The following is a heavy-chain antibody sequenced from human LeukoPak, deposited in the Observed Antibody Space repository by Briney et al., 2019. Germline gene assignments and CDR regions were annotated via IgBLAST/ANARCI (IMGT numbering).Heavy chain of an antibody. CDR1: GGSSCGYY. CDR2: IIHSGST. CDR3: ARGRVAAARYCYYYYGMDD. V-gene: IGHV4-34*01. J-gene: IGHJ6*02. D-gene: IGHD6-13*01. Sequence: SETLSLSCAVYGGSSCGYYWSWIRETPEGGLEWSGEIIHSGSTNYNPSLKSRVSISVGTSKNQSSLKLSSVTAADTAVYYCARGRVAAARYCYYYYGMDDWGQGTTVTVSS.